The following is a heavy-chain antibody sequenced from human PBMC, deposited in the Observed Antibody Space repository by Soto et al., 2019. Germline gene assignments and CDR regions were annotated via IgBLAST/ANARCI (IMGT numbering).Heavy chain of an antibody. Sequence: ASVKFSCKASGYTFTSYGINWVRQAPGRGLEWMGWINPGNGNTKYSQQFQGRVIIDRDTSASTAYMDLSSLSSEDTVVYFCARGGYFDSSNYLAYGGLGTLVTAPQ. V-gene: IGHV1-3*01. CDR2: INPGNGNT. D-gene: IGHD3-22*01. CDR1: GYTFTSYG. J-gene: IGHJ4*02. CDR3: ARGGYFDSSNYLAY.